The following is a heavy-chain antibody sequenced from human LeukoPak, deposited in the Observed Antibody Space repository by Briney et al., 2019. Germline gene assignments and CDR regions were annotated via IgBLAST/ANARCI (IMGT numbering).Heavy chain of an antibody. CDR3: ARGTTVASYDY. J-gene: IGHJ4*02. CDR1: GGSFSGYY. D-gene: IGHD4-23*01. V-gene: IGHV4-34*01. Sequence: SETLSLTCGVYGGSFSGYYWSWIRQPPGKGLEWIGEINHSGSTNYNPSLKSRVTISVDTSKNQFSLKLSSVTAADTAVYYCARGTTVASYDYWGQGTLVTVSS. CDR2: INHSGST.